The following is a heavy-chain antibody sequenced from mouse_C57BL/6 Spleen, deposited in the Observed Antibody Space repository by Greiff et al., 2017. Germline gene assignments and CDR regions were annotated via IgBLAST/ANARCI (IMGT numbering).Heavy chain of an antibody. D-gene: IGHD2-1*01. V-gene: IGHV5-17*01. CDR2: ISSGSSTI. CDR1: GFTFSDYG. Sequence: EVQGVESGGGLVKPGGSLKLSCAASGFTFSDYGMHWVRQAPEKGLGWVAYISSGSSTIYYADTVKGRFTISRDNAKNTLFLQMTSLRSEDTAMYYCARGYYGTLAWFAYWGQGTLVTVSA. CDR3: ARGYYGTLAWFAY. J-gene: IGHJ3*01.